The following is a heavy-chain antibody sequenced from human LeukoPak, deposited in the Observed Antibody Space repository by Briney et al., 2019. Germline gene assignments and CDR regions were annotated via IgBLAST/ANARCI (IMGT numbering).Heavy chain of an antibody. V-gene: IGHV3-23*01. CDR3: ARGSFGTHWYFDL. CDR2: IADDSTAT. CDR1: GFTLSSYG. D-gene: IGHD3-10*01. Sequence: GRSLRLSRAASGFTLSSYGMNWVRQAPGKGGEWVSYIADDSTATYYPDSVKGRFTISRDNSKNTLSLLMNSLRAEDTAVYYCARGSFGTHWYFDLWGRGTLVTVSS. J-gene: IGHJ2*01.